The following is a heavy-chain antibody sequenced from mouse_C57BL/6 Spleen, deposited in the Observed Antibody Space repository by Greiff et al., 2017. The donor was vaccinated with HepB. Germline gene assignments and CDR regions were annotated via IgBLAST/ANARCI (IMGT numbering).Heavy chain of an antibody. CDR1: GFTFNTYA. V-gene: IGHV10-3*01. D-gene: IGHD1-1*01. J-gene: IGHJ3*01. Sequence: EVQLVESGGGLVQPKGSLKLSCAASGFTFNTYAMHWVRQAPGKGLEWVARIRSKSSNYATYYADSVKDRFTISRDDSQSMLYLQMNNLKTEDTAMYYCVRGDYYGSSSWFAYWGQGTLVTVSA. CDR2: IRSKSSNYAT. CDR3: VRGDYYGSSSWFAY.